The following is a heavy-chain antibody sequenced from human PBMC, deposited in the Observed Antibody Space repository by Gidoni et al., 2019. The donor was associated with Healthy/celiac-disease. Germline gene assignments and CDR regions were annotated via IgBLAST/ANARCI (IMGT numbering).Heavy chain of an antibody. V-gene: IGHV3-48*02. CDR3: AGRRVSNYDYVWGRQPGFDY. J-gene: IGHJ4*02. D-gene: IGHD3-16*01. CDR2: ISSSSSTI. CDR1: GFTFSSYS. Sequence: EVQLVESGGGLVQPGGSLRLSCAASGFTFSSYSMNWVRQAPGKGLEWVSYISSSSSTIYYADSVKGRFTISRDNAKNSLYLQMNSLRDEDTAVYYCAGRRVSNYDYVWGRQPGFDYWGQGTLVTVSS.